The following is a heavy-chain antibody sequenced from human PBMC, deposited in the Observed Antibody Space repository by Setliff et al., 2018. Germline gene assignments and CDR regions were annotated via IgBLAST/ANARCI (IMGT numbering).Heavy chain of an antibody. D-gene: IGHD2-21*01. J-gene: IGHJ2*01. V-gene: IGHV4-61*09. CDR1: GGSISSGSYY. CDR2: IYTSGST. CDR3: AREGVGIVRRGYFDL. Sequence: SETLSLTCTVSGGSISSGSYYWSWIRQPAGKGLEWIGHIYTSGSTKYNPSLKSRVTISVDTSKNQFSLKLSSVTAADTAVYYCAREGVGIVRRGYFDLWGRGTLVTVSS.